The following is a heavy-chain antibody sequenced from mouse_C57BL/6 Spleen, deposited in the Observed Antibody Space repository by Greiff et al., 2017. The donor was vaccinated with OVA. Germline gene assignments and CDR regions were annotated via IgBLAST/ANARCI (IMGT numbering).Heavy chain of an antibody. CDR3: ARSPHYDYDGGAFAC. CDR1: GYTFTSYW. CDR2: IHPNSGST. V-gene: IGHV1-64*01. J-gene: IGHJ3*01. D-gene: IGHD2-4*01. Sequence: QVQLQQPGAELVKPGASVKLSCKASGYTFTSYWMHWVKQRPGHGLEWIGMIHPNSGSTNYNEKFKSKATLTVDKSSSTAYMQLSSLTSEDSAVYYCARSPHYDYDGGAFACWGQGTLVTVSA.